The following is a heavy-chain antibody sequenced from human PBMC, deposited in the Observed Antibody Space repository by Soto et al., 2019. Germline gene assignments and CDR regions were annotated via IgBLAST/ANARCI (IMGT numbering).Heavy chain of an antibody. J-gene: IGHJ1*01. Sequence: PSETRSLACTVSGGPISSYYWSGILRPPGKGREWIGYIYYSGSTNYNPSLKSRVTISVDTPKNQFSLKLSSVTAADTAVYYCARGKLRLYFQHWGPGTLVSVS. V-gene: IGHV4-59*01. CDR2: IYYSGST. D-gene: IGHD6-6*01. CDR1: GGPISSYY. CDR3: ARGKLRLYFQH.